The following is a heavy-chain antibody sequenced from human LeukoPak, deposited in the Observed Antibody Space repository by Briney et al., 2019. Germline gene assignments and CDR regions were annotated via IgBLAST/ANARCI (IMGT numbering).Heavy chain of an antibody. D-gene: IGHD5-12*01. CDR2: TNNDGTDT. Sequence: PGGSLRLSCAASGFTFRSFWMHWVRQAPGKGLVWVGRTNNDGTDTIYADSVKGRFTVSRDNAKNTLYLQMNSLRVEDTAVYFCARGGFSHGFDVWGQGTVVTVSS. J-gene: IGHJ3*01. V-gene: IGHV3-74*01. CDR1: GFTFRSFW. CDR3: ARGGFSHGFDV.